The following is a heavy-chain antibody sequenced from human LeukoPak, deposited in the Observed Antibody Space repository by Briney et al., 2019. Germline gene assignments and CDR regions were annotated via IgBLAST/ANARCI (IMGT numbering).Heavy chain of an antibody. V-gene: IGHV4-38-2*02. J-gene: IGHJ4*02. CDR2: IYHSGST. D-gene: IGHD2-2*01. CDR3: AAASSSTMDCSSTSCYYFDY. CDR1: GYSISSGYY. Sequence: SETLFLTCTVSGYSISSGYYWGWIRPPPGKGLEWIGSIYHSGSTYYNPSLKSRVTITVDTSKNQFSLKLSSVTAADTAVYYCAAASSSTMDCSSTSCYYFDYWGQGTLVTVSS.